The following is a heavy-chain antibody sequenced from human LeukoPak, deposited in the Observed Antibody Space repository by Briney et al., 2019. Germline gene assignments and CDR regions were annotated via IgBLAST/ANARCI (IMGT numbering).Heavy chain of an antibody. V-gene: IGHV4-4*02. J-gene: IGHJ2*01. CDR3: ARDQGIGVVTAAWYFDL. CDR2: IYHSGST. D-gene: IGHD2-21*02. CDR1: GGSISSSNW. Sequence: SETLSLTCAVSGGSISSSNWWSWVRQPPGKGLEWIEEIYHSGSTNYNPSLKSRVTISVDKSKNQFSLKLSSVTAADTAVYYCARDQGIGVVTAAWYFDLWGRGTLVTVSS.